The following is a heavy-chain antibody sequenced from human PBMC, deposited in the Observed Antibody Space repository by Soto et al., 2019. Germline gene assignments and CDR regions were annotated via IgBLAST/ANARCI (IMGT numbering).Heavy chain of an antibody. Sequence: QGLEWMGWINPNSGGTNYAQKFQGWFTMTRDTSISTAYMELSRLRSDDTAVYYCARALAATTHTQYYLDSWGQGPLVTVS. CDR2: INPNSGGT. V-gene: IGHV1-2*04. D-gene: IGHD2-15*01. J-gene: IGHJ4*02. CDR3: ARALAATTHTQYYLDS.